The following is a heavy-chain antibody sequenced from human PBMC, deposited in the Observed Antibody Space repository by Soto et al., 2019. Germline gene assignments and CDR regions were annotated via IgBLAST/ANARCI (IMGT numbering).Heavy chain of an antibody. D-gene: IGHD2-15*01. CDR2: IFPGDSDA. CDR1: ACSCANYD. J-gene: IGHJ3*01. CDR3: ARYSYGGSLLNAIDV. V-gene: IGHV5-51*01. Sequence: ESQQVSRRGSACSCANYDIAWVRQMPGKDLEWMGIIFPGDSDARYCPSFQGQVTSSVDESISTAYLQWRILKASGTVIYYCARYSYGGSLLNAIDVWGQGTMVTVSS.